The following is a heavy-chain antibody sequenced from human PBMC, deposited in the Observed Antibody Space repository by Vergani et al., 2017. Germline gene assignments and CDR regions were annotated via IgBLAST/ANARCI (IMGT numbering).Heavy chain of an antibody. Sequence: QVQLVESGGGVVQPGRSLRLSCAASGFTFSSYAMHWVRQAPGKGLEWVAVISYDGSNKYYADSVKGRFTISRDNSKNTLYLQMNSLRAEDTAVYYCARGVGPTVVNGWGSDYFDYWGQGTLVTVSS. J-gene: IGHJ4*02. CDR1: GFTFSSYA. CDR3: ARGVGPTVVNGWGSDYFDY. D-gene: IGHD4-23*01. V-gene: IGHV3-30*14. CDR2: ISYDGSNK.